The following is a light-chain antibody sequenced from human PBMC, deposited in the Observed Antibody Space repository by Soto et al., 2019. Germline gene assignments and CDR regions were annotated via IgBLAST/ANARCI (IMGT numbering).Light chain of an antibody. CDR1: GSKIGNNY. CDR2: DNE. V-gene: IGLV1-51*01. J-gene: IGLJ3*02. CDR3: GTWDTSLNVWV. Sequence: QSILSQPPSVSAAPGQTVTISCSGAGSKIGNNYVSWYQHIRGTAPKLVIYDNEKRPSGIPHRFSGSKSGTSATLGITGLQTGDEADYYCGTWDTSLNVWVFGGGTKLTVL.